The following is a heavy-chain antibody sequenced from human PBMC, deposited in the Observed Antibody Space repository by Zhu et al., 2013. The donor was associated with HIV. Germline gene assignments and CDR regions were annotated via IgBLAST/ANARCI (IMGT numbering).Heavy chain of an antibody. Sequence: QVQLVQSGAEVKKPGASVRVSCHGSGYTFAAYYIHWVRQAPGQGLEWMGYINTNSGETIYAQKFRGRVTMTRDLSINTAYMDLNNLKSDDTAVYYCAREDRRLMTTLGYWGQGTLVIISS. D-gene: IGHD4-4*01. CDR2: INTNSGET. J-gene: IGHJ4*02. V-gene: IGHV1-2*02. CDR3: AREDRRLMTTLGY. CDR1: GYTFAAYY.